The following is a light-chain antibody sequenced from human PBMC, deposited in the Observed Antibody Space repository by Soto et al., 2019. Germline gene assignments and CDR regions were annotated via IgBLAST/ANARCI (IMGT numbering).Light chain of an antibody. J-gene: IGKJ1*01. CDR2: GAS. CDR1: QSVSID. Sequence: EIVMTQSPATVPVSPGERVTLSCRASQSVSIDLAWYQQKPGQAPRLLIYGASTRATDIPATFTGSGSGTEFTLTISSLQSEDIAVYYCQQYNKWPQTFGHGTKVEIK. CDR3: QQYNKWPQT. V-gene: IGKV3-15*01.